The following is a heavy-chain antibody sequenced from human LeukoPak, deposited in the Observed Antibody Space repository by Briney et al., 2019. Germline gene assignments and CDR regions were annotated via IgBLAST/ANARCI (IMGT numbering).Heavy chain of an antibody. V-gene: IGHV3-33*01. CDR2: IWYDGSNK. CDR3: ARDSNGAFDI. D-gene: IGHD6-25*01. CDR1: GFTFSSYG. J-gene: IGHJ3*02. Sequence: GSLRLSCAASGFTFSSYGMHWVRQAPGKGLEWVAVIWYDGSNKYYADSVKGRFTISRDNSKNTLFLQMNSLRAEDTAVYYCARDSNGAFDIWGRGTMVTVSS.